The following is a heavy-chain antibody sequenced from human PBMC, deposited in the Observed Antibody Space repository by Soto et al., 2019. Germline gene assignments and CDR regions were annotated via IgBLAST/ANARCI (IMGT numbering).Heavy chain of an antibody. CDR1: GFTFSANA. D-gene: IGHD1-26*01. CDR3: ARDKIKGAPDYLDS. J-gene: IGHJ4*02. V-gene: IGHV3-30-3*01. CDR2: IAYDGTIK. Sequence: QEQLVESGGDVVQPGRSLTLSCAASGFTFSANAMHWVRQAPGKGLEWVAVIAYDGTIKIYRDSVKGRFTISRDDSKSTLYLQMNRLRPEDTAGYYCARDKIKGAPDYLDSWGQGTLVTVSS.